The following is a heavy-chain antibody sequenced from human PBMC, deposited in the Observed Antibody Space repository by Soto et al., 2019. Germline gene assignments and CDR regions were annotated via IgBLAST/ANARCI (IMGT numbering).Heavy chain of an antibody. Sequence: QVQLVQSGAEVKKPGSSVKVSCKASGGTFSSYAISWVRQAPGQGLEWMGGIIPIFGTANYAQKFQGRVTITADESTSTDYMELNSLRSEDTAVYYCARRVVTTIYYYYYVMDVWGQGTTVTASS. J-gene: IGHJ6*02. V-gene: IGHV1-69*01. CDR3: ARRVVTTIYYYYYVMDV. D-gene: IGHD2-15*01. CDR2: IIPIFGTA. CDR1: GGTFSSYA.